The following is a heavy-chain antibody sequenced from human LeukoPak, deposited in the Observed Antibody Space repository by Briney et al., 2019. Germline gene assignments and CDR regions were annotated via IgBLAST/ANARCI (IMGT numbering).Heavy chain of an antibody. D-gene: IGHD6-13*01. J-gene: IGHJ6*02. Sequence: SVKGRFTISRDNSKNTLYLQMNSLRAEDTAVYYCAKAPLYSPGFYGMDVWGQGTTVTVSS. V-gene: IGHV3-30*02. CDR3: AKAPLYSPGFYGMDV.